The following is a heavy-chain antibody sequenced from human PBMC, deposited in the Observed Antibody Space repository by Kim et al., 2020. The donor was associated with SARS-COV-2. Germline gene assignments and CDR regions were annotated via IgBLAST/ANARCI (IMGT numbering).Heavy chain of an antibody. CDR2: TSHGGST. D-gene: IGHD3-10*01. CDR3: ARTFPHYYGSGSWYFDY. Sequence: SETLFLTCAVYGGSFSGYYWSWIRQTPGKGLEWLGETSHGGSTNYNPSLKSRVTISPDTSKNQFSLKMSSVTAADTAVYYCARTFPHYYGSGSWYFDYW. V-gene: IGHV4-34*01. CDR1: GGSFSGYY. J-gene: IGHJ4*01.